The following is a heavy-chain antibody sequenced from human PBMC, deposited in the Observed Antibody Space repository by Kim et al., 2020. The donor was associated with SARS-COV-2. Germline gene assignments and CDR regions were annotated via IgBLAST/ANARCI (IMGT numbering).Heavy chain of an antibody. J-gene: IGHJ5*02. CDR1: GFALSSYS. V-gene: IGHV3-21*05. CDR2: ISPDDI. D-gene: IGHD3-9*01. CDR3: AIDFDWAHDL. Sequence: GGSLRLSCVASGFALSSYSMNWVRQAPGKGLEWLSYISPDDIYYADSVKGRFTISRDNAKNALYLQMISLRDGDTAVYFCAIDFDWAHDLWGQGTLVTVSS.